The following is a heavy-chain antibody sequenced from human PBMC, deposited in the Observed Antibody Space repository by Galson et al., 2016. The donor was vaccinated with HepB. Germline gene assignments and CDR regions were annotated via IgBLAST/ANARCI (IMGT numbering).Heavy chain of an antibody. Sequence: SLRLSCAPSGFTFSAFPMHWVRQAPGKGLEWVAIISYDGSKQYYADSVRGRFTISRDNSKNVLSLHMNSLRTEDTAVYYCARGTPNAYFDFWGQGTLVTVSS. V-gene: IGHV3-30*01. CDR1: GFTFSAFP. CDR2: ISYDGSKQ. CDR3: ARGTPNAYFDF. J-gene: IGHJ4*02. D-gene: IGHD1-1*01.